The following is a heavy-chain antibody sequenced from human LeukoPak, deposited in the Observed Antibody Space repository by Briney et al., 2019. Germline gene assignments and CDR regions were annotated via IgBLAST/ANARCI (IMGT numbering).Heavy chain of an antibody. Sequence: ASGKVSCKVSGYTLTELSMHWVRQAPGKGLEWMGGFDPEDGETIYAQKFQGRVTMTEDTSTDTAYMELSSLRSEDTAVYYCATDPSCTNGVCSYWYFDLWGRGTLVTVSS. CDR3: ATDPSCTNGVCSYWYFDL. CDR1: GYTLTELS. CDR2: FDPEDGET. D-gene: IGHD2-8*01. J-gene: IGHJ2*01. V-gene: IGHV1-24*01.